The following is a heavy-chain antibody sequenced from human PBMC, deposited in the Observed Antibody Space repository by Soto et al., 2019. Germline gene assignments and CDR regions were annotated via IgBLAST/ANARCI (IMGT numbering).Heavy chain of an antibody. CDR2: IYYSGST. D-gene: IGHD3-3*01. V-gene: IGHV4-31*03. CDR3: ARYHSVYYDFWSGNGVDV. J-gene: IGHJ6*02. Sequence: SETLSLTCTVSGGSISSGGYCWSWIRKHPGKGLEWIGYIYYSGSTYYNPSLKSRVTISVDTSKNQFSLKLSSVTAADTAVYYCARYHSVYYDFWSGNGVDVWGQGTTVTVSS. CDR1: GGSISSGGYC.